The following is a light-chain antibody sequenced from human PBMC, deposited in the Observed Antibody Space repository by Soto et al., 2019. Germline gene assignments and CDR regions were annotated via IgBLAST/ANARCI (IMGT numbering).Light chain of an antibody. CDR2: AAS. Sequence: EIVLTQSPGTLSLSPGERATLSCRASQSVSSSYLAWYRQKPGQAPWLLIYAASSRASSVPDRFSGSGSGTEFTLTISGLEPEDFAVYYCQQYDSSPFTFGQGTRLDIK. J-gene: IGKJ5*01. CDR3: QQYDSSPFT. CDR1: QSVSSSY. V-gene: IGKV3-20*01.